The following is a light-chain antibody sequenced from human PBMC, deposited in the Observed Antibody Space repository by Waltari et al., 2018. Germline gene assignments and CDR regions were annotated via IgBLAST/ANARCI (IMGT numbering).Light chain of an antibody. CDR2: KNN. Sequence: QSVLTQPPSASGSPGQTITISCSGSTSNIGGNDVYWYQHLPGTAPKLLIYKNNRRPSGGAERFSGSKSVTSASLAISGLRSEDEAYYYCTTWDDSLSGVFGGGTKLTVL. J-gene: IGLJ3*02. V-gene: IGLV1-47*01. CDR1: TSNIGGND. CDR3: TTWDDSLSGV.